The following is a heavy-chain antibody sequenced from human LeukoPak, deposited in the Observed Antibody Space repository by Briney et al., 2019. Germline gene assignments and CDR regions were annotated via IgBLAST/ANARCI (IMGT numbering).Heavy chain of an antibody. CDR1: GFTFSDHY. CDR2: ITSSGTTT. D-gene: IGHD4-17*01. Sequence: PGGSLRFSCAASGFTFSDHYMSWFRLSPGKGLEWLSYITSSGTTTDYADSVKGRFTISRDNAKNSMYLQMNSLRPEDTAVYYCARDPDYGDPEWGQGTLVTVSS. J-gene: IGHJ4*02. CDR3: ARDPDYGDPE. V-gene: IGHV3-11*01.